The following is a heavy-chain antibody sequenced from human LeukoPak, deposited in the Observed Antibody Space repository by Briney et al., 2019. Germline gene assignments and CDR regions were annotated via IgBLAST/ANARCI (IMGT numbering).Heavy chain of an antibody. J-gene: IGHJ6*03. CDR2: IKQDGSEK. Sequence: GGSLRLSCAASGFTFSSYWMSWVRQAPGKGLEWVANIKQDGSEKYYVDSVKGRFTISRDNAKNSLYLQMNSLRAEDTAVYYCARLSSSRGGYYYYYMDVWGKGTTVAVSS. CDR1: GFTFSSYW. D-gene: IGHD6-6*01. CDR3: ARLSSSRGGYYYYYMDV. V-gene: IGHV3-7*01.